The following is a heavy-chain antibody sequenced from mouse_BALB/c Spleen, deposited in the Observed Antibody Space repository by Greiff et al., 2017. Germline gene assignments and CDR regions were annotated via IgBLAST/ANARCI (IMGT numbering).Heavy chain of an antibody. D-gene: IGHD2-4*01. Sequence: VQLKESGGGLVQPGGSLRLSCATSGFTFTDYYMSWVRQPPGKALEWLGFIRNKANGYTTEYSASVKGRFTISRDNSQSILYLQMNTLRAEDSATYYCARVSTMRYFDVWGAGTTVTVSS. CDR2: IRNKANGYTT. J-gene: IGHJ1*01. V-gene: IGHV7-3*02. CDR3: ARVSTMRYFDV. CDR1: GFTFTDYY.